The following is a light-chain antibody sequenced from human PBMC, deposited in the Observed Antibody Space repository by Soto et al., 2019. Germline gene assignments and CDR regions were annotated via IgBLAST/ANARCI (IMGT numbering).Light chain of an antibody. J-gene: IGKJ3*01. CDR1: QSVNNY. Sequence: LTQSPGTLSFSPGERATLSCGASQSVNNYLAWYQQRPGQAPRLLIYGASYRATGIPARFSGSGSGTDFTLTISSLEPEDFAVYYCQHRNNRPFSFGPGTKVDIK. V-gene: IGKV3-11*01. CDR3: QHRNNRPFS. CDR2: GAS.